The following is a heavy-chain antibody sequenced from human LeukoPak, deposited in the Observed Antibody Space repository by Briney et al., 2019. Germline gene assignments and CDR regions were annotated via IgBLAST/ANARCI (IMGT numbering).Heavy chain of an antibody. CDR1: GGTFSSYA. J-gene: IGHJ6*03. Sequence: SVKVSCKASGGTFSSYAISWVRQAPGQGLEWMGGIIPIFGTANYAQKFQGRVTITTDESTSTAYMELSSLRSEDTAVYYCARHRLGRIAVAGTYGYYYMDVWGKGTTVTVSS. V-gene: IGHV1-69*05. CDR2: IIPIFGTA. D-gene: IGHD6-19*01. CDR3: ARHRLGRIAVAGTYGYYYMDV.